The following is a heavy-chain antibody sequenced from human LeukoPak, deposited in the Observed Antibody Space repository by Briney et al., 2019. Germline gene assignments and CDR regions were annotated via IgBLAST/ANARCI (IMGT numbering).Heavy chain of an antibody. CDR2: IYHSGST. Sequence: SQTLSLTCAVSGGSISSGGYSWSWIRRPPGKGLEWIGYIYHSGSTYYNPSLKSRVTISVDRSKNQFSLKLSSVTAADTAVYYCARVSSLYGSGSYSPSFDYWGQGTPVTVSS. CDR3: ARVSSLYGSGSYSPSFDY. D-gene: IGHD3-10*01. V-gene: IGHV4-30-2*01. CDR1: GGSISSGGYS. J-gene: IGHJ4*02.